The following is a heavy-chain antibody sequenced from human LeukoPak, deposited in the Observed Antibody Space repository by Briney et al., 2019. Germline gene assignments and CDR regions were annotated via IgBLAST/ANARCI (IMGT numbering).Heavy chain of an antibody. J-gene: IGHJ4*02. CDR2: IYTSGST. D-gene: IGHD3-3*01. V-gene: IGHV4-4*07. Sequence: SETLSLTCTVSGGSISSYYWSWIRQPAGKGLEWIGRIYTSGSTNYNPSLKSRVTMSVDTSKNQFSLKLSSVTAADTAVYYCVREGDYDFWSGPFDYWGQGTLVTVSS. CDR1: GGSISSYY. CDR3: VREGDYDFWSGPFDY.